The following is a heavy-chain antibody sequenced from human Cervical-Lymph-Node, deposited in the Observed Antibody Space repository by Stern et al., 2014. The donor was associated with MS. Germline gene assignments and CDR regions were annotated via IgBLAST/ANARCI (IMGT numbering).Heavy chain of an antibody. CDR3: ARGRGPGYCSSTSCFDYYGMDV. CDR1: GYTFTHYY. CDR2: INPDSGGT. J-gene: IGHJ6*02. V-gene: IGHV1-2*06. D-gene: IGHD2-2*01. Sequence: QVQLVQSGAEVKKPGASVKVSCKASGYTFTHYYMHWVRQAPGHGLEWMGRINPDSGGTDYVQKFQGRVTVTRDTSISTAYMELSRLRSDDTAVYYCARGRGPGYCSSTSCFDYYGMDVWGQGTTVTVSS.